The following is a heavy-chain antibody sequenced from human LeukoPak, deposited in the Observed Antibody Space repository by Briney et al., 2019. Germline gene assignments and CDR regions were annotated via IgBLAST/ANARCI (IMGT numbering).Heavy chain of an antibody. V-gene: IGHV1-69*04. CDR3: ARESYYDSSGYGWFDR. CDR2: IIHILGIA. CDR1: GATVSSYA. J-gene: IGHJ5*02. D-gene: IGHD3-22*01. Sequence: ASGKLSCNPAGATVSSYAISGVRQSPGQRLKWRRRIIHILGIANYAQKFQGRVTITADKSTSTAYMELSSLRSEDTAVYYCARESYYDSSGYGWFDRWGQGTLVTVSS.